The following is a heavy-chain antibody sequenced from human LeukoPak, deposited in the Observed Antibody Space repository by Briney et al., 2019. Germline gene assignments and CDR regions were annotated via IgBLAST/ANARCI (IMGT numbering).Heavy chain of an antibody. V-gene: IGHV3-7*04. Sequence: GGSLRLSCAASGFTFSSYWMSWVRQAPGKGLEWVANIKQDGSEKYYVDSVKGRFTISRDNAKNSLYLQMKSLRAEDTAVYYCARVDYDFWSGYYDYWGQGTLVTVSS. CDR3: ARVDYDFWSGYYDY. CDR1: GFTFSSYW. D-gene: IGHD3-3*01. CDR2: IKQDGSEK. J-gene: IGHJ4*02.